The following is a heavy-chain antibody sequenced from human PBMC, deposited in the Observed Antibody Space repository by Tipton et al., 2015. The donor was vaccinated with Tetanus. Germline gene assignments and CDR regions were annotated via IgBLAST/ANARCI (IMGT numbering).Heavy chain of an antibody. CDR3: ARGWHSDPEGYCGGGTPLDY. CDR1: GFTVSSNY. D-gene: IGHD2-15*01. CDR2: IYSCGST. J-gene: IGHJ4*02. Sequence: SLRLSCAASGFTVSSNYMSWVRQAPGKGLEWVSVIYSCGSTYYADSVKGRFTISRDNSKNTLYLQMNSLRAEDTAVYYCARGWHSDPEGYCGGGTPLDYWGQGTLVTVSS. V-gene: IGHV3-66*03.